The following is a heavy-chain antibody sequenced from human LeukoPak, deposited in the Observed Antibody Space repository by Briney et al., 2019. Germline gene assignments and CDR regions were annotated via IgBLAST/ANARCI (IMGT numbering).Heavy chain of an antibody. CDR1: GGSISSSSYY. D-gene: IGHD6-13*01. Sequence: SETLSLTCTVSGGSISSSSYYWGWIRQPPGKGLEWIGSIYYSGSTYYNPSLKSRVTISVDTSKNQFSLKLSSVTAADTAVYYCATVPSGAGIAAAGSSVDYWGQGTLVTVSS. V-gene: IGHV4-39*01. CDR2: IYYSGST. CDR3: ATVPSGAGIAAAGSSVDY. J-gene: IGHJ4*02.